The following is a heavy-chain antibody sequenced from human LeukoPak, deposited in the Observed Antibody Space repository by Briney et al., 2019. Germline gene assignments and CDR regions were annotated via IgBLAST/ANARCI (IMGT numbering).Heavy chain of an antibody. J-gene: IGHJ4*02. CDR1: GFTFDDYG. CDR3: ARVYRGFGELFFPYYFDY. Sequence: GGSLRLSCAASGFTFDDYGMSWVRQAPGKGLEWVSGINWNGGSTGYADSVKGRFTISRDNSKNTLYLQMNSLRAEDTAVYYCARVYRGFGELFFPYYFDYWGQGTLVTVSS. V-gene: IGHV3-20*04. CDR2: INWNGGST. D-gene: IGHD3-10*01.